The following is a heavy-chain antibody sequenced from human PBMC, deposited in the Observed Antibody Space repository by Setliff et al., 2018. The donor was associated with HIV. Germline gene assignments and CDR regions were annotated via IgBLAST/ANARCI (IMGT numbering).Heavy chain of an antibody. V-gene: IGHV1-46*01. CDR1: GYTFTSDY. CDR2: IDPNGGAT. Sequence: KVSCKASGYTFTSDYIHWVRQAPGQGLEWMGIIDPNGGATNNAQKLQGRLTVTTDTSTSTLYMELSNLRSDDTAVYYCARAGGGATDQAFDIWGQGTMVTVSS. CDR3: ARAGGGATDQAFDI. D-gene: IGHD2-2*01. J-gene: IGHJ3*02.